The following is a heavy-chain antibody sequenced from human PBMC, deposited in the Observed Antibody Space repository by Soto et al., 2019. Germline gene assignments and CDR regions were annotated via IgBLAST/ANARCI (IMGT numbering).Heavy chain of an antibody. Sequence: QVQLQESGPGLVKPSQTLSLTCTVSGGSISSGGYYWSWIRQHPGKGLEWIGYIYNSGSTYYNPSLKSRVTISVDTSKNQFSLKLSSVTAADTAVYYCARGGITMVRGGHAFDIWGQGTMVTVSS. D-gene: IGHD3-10*01. V-gene: IGHV4-31*03. CDR2: IYNSGST. CDR1: GGSISSGGYY. J-gene: IGHJ3*02. CDR3: ARGGITMVRGGHAFDI.